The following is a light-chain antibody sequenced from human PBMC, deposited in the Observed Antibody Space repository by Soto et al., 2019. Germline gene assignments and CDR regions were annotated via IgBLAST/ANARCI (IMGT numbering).Light chain of an antibody. CDR2: GIS. Sequence: EIVLTQSPGTLSLSPGERATLSCRASHTISSSYLAWYQQKPGQAPTLLMYGISRRATGIPDRFSGSGSGTEFTLAITRLEPEDFAVYYCQQYVTSSPRTFGQGTKVEIK. CDR3: QQYVTSSPRT. CDR1: HTISSSY. V-gene: IGKV3-20*01. J-gene: IGKJ1*01.